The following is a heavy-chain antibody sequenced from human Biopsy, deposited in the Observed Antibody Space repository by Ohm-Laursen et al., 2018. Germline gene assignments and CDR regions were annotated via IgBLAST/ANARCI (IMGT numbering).Heavy chain of an antibody. CDR3: ARDPIVGSKADGMDV. CDR2: IWYDGSSE. CDR1: GFTFSVYA. J-gene: IGHJ6*02. V-gene: IGHV3-33*01. D-gene: IGHD1-26*01. Sequence: SLRLSCSASGFTFSVYAMHWVRQAPGKGLEWVAIIWYDGSSEYYADSVKGRFTISRDDSKNTVYLQMNSLRVEDTAVYYCARDPIVGSKADGMDVWGQGTTVTVSS.